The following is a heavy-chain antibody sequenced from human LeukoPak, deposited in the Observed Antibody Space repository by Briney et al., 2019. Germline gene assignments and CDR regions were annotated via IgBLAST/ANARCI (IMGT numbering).Heavy chain of an antibody. J-gene: IGHJ5*02. CDR2: INHSGST. D-gene: IGHD1-7*01. CDR3: ARGRGWNYWWFDP. V-gene: IGHV4-34*01. CDR1: GGSFSGYY. Sequence: NPSETLSLTCAVYGGSFSGYYWSWIRQPPGKGLEWIGEINHSGSTNYNPSLKSRVTISVDTSKNQFSLKLSSVTAADTAVYYCARGRGWNYWWFDPWGQGTLVTVSS.